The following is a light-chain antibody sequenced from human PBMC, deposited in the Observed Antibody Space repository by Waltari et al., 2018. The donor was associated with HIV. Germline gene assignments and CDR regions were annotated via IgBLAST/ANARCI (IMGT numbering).Light chain of an antibody. J-gene: IGLJ2*01. CDR3: SSYTSSIVV. CDR2: EVS. V-gene: IGLV2-14*01. CDR1: SRDAGGYNY. Sequence: QSALTQPASVSGSPGQSITISCTGTSRDAGGYNYVSWYQQHPGKAPKLMIYEVSNRPSGVSNRFSGSKSGNTASLTISGLQAEDEADYYCSSYTSSIVVFGGGTKLTVL.